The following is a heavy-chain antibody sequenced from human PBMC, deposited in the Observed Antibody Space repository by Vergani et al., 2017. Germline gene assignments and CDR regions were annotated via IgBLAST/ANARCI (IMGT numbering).Heavy chain of an antibody. CDR2: IYTSGST. CDR3: ARLHGGYYTEWFDP. D-gene: IGHD3-3*01. Sequence: QVQLQESGPGLVKPSQTLSLTCTVSGGSISSGSYYWSWIRQPAGKGLEWIGRIYTSGSTNYNPSLKSRVTISVDTSKNQFSLKLSSVTAADTAVYYCARLHGGYYTEWFDPWGQGTLVTVSS. J-gene: IGHJ5*02. V-gene: IGHV4-61*02. CDR1: GGSISSGSYY.